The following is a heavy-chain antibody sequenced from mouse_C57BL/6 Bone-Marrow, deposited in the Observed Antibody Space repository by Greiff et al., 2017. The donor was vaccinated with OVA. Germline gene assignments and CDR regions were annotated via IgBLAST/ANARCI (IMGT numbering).Heavy chain of an antibody. CDR3: ASPLYGNYPYWYFDV. CDR2: ISSGGSYT. D-gene: IGHD2-1*01. Sequence: EVQGVESGGDLVKPGGSLKLSCAASGFTFSSYGMSWVRQTPDKRLEWVATISSGGSYTYYPDSGKGRFTISRDNAKNTLYLQMSSLKSEDTAMYYCASPLYGNYPYWYFDVWGTGTTVTVSS. V-gene: IGHV5-6*01. J-gene: IGHJ1*03. CDR1: GFTFSSYG.